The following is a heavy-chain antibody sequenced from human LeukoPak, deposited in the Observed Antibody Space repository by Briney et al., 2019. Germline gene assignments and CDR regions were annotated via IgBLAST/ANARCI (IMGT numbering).Heavy chain of an antibody. V-gene: IGHV3-33*01. D-gene: IGHD2-2*01. Sequence: GGSMRLSCAASGFTFSSYGMHWVRQAPGKGLEEVAVIWYDGSIPYYADSVKGRFTISRDNSKNTLYLQMSSLRAEDTAVYHCAREGMSCSSTTCFFDYWGQGTLVTVSS. CDR3: AREGMSCSSTTCFFDY. CDR1: GFTFSSYG. J-gene: IGHJ4*02. CDR2: IWYDGSIP.